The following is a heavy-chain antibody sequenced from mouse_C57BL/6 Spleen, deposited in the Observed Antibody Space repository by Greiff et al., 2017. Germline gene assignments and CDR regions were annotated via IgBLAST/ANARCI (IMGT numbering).Heavy chain of an antibody. Sequence: QVQLQQSGAELVRPGTSVKLSCKASGYTFTSYCMHWVQQRPGQGLEWIGVIDPSDSYTNYTQKFNGKSTLTVDTSSSTAYMQLSSLTSEDSAVYDCAAYYGSSLYYFDYWGQGTTLTVSS. CDR1: GYTFTSYC. D-gene: IGHD1-1*01. J-gene: IGHJ2*01. CDR3: AAYYGSSLYYFDY. V-gene: IGHV1-59*01. CDR2: IDPSDSYT.